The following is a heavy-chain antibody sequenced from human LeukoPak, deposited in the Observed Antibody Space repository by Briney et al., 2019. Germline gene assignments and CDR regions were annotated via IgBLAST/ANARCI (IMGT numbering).Heavy chain of an antibody. CDR1: GFTFSSYW. V-gene: IGHV3-7*01. J-gene: IGHJ6*03. D-gene: IGHD2-2*01. Sequence: GGSLRLSCAASGFTFSSYWMSWVRQAPGKGLEWVVNIKQDGSEKYYVDSVKGRFTISRDNAKNSLYLQMNSLRAEDTAVYYCARVHVDIVVVPAARFTYYYYMDVWGKGTTVTISS. CDR2: IKQDGSEK. CDR3: ARVHVDIVVVPAARFTYYYYMDV.